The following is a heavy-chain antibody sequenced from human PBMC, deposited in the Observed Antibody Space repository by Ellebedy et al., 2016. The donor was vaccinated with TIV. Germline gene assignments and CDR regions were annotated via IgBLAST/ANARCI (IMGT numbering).Heavy chain of an antibody. CDR1: GYAFTSYD. V-gene: IGHV1-8*01. CDR2: INPNSGNT. J-gene: IGHJ6*02. D-gene: IGHD3-10*02. Sequence: AASVKVSCKASGYAFTSYDINWVRQAPGQGLEWMGWINPNSGNTGYAQKFQGRVTMTRDNSISTAYMELSSLTSEDTAVYYCARDFEFILYVNEGEYYHYALDVWGQGTTVTVAS. CDR3: ARDFEFILYVNEGEYYHYALDV.